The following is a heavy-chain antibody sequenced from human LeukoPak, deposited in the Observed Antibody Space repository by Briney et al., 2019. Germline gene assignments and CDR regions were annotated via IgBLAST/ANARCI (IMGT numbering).Heavy chain of an antibody. Sequence: GGSLRLSCAASGFTFSSYSMNWVRQAPGKGLEWVSSISSSSSYIYYADSVKGRFTISRDNAKNSPYLQMNSLRAEDTAVYYCARDLTRDYYGSGSYSRPGPTAFDYWGQGTLVTVSS. CDR3: ARDLTRDYYGSGSYSRPGPTAFDY. V-gene: IGHV3-21*01. D-gene: IGHD3-10*01. CDR1: GFTFSSYS. CDR2: ISSSSSYI. J-gene: IGHJ4*02.